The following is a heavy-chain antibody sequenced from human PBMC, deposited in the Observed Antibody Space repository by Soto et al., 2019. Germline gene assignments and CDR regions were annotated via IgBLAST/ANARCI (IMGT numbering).Heavy chain of an antibody. CDR1: GYSFTIYW. D-gene: IGHD6-19*01. Sequence: GESLKISCNGSGYSFTIYWISWVRQMPGKGLEWMGRIDPSDSYTNYSPSFQGHVTISADKSISTAYLQWSSLKASDTAMYYCARGEMAALEPDYWGQGTLVTVSS. V-gene: IGHV5-10-1*01. CDR2: IDPSDSYT. J-gene: IGHJ4*02. CDR3: ARGEMAALEPDY.